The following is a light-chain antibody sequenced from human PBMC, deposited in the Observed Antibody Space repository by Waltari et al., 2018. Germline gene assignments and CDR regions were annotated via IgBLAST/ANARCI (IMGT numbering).Light chain of an antibody. Sequence: QSALTQPASVSGSPGQSITISCTGTTNDVGAYYYVSWYPQPPGKAPKLIIYEVTYRPSGVSNRFSGSKSGNTASLTISGLQAEDEADYYCNSYTSTSTYVFGTGTKVTVL. CDR1: TNDVGAYYY. V-gene: IGLV2-14*01. CDR2: EVT. CDR3: NSYTSTSTYV. J-gene: IGLJ1*01.